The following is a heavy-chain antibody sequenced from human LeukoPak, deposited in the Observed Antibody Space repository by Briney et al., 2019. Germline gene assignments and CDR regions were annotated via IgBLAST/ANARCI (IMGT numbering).Heavy chain of an antibody. Sequence: PGGSLRLSCAASGFTFSSYGMNWVRQAPGKGLEWVSAISGSGAGTYYADSVKGRFTISRDNSKNTLYLQMNSLRAEDTALYYCAKGRLDHSGHFDYWGQGTLVTVSS. V-gene: IGHV3-23*01. CDR3: AKGRLDHSGHFDY. CDR1: GFTFSSYG. D-gene: IGHD5-12*01. J-gene: IGHJ4*02. CDR2: ISGSGAGT.